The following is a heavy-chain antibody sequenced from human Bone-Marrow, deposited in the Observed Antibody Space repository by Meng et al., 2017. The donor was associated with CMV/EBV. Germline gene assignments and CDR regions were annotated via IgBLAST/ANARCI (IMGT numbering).Heavy chain of an antibody. CDR3: ATAVVVPAAIDYFDY. D-gene: IGHD2-2*01. J-gene: IGHJ4*02. V-gene: IGHV1-24*01. Sequence: ASVKVSCKVSGYSLSELSMHWVRQAPGKGLEWMGGFDPEDGETIHAQKFQGRVTMTEDTSTDTAYMELSSLRSEDTAVYCCATAVVVPAAIDYFDYWGQGTLVTVSS. CDR1: GYSLSELS. CDR2: FDPEDGET.